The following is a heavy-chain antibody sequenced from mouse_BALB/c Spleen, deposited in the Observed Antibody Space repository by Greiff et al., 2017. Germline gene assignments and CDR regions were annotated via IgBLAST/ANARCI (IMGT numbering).Heavy chain of an antibody. Sequence: EVQVVESGGGLVQPKGSLKLSCAASGFTFNTYAMNWVRQAPGKGLEWVARIRSKSNNYATYYADSVKDRFTISRDDSQSMLYLQMNNLKTEDTAMYYCVSGGYYFDYWGQGTTLTVSS. J-gene: IGHJ2*01. CDR1: GFTFNTYA. V-gene: IGHV10-1*02. CDR3: VSGGYYFDY. CDR2: IRSKSNNYAT.